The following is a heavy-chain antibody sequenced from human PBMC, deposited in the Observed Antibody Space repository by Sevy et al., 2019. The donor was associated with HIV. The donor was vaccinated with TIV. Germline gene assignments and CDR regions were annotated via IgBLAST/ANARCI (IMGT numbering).Heavy chain of an antibody. Sequence: SETLSLTCTVSGGSVTSSSYYWTWIRQPPGKGLECIGYISYTGTTNYDPSLKSRGTISVNTSKKQFSLKLSSVTAADTAMYYCARMGGLTDYGMDVWGQGTTVTVSS. CDR2: ISYTGTT. CDR3: ARMGGLTDYGMDV. V-gene: IGHV4-61*01. CDR1: GGSVTSSSYY. J-gene: IGHJ6*02. D-gene: IGHD1-26*01.